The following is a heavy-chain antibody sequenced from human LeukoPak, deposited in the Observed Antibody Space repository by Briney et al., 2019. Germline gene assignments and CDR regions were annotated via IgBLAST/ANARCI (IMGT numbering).Heavy chain of an antibody. CDR3: ATAAGFELDP. CDR1: GGTFSSYA. CDR2: IIPILGIA. V-gene: IGHV1-69*04. Sequence: ASVKVSCKASGGTFSSYAISWVRQAPGQGLEWMGRIIPILGIANYAQKFQGRVTIAADKSTSTAYMELSSLRSEDTAVYYCATAAGFELDPWGQGTLVTVSS. J-gene: IGHJ5*02. D-gene: IGHD1-14*01.